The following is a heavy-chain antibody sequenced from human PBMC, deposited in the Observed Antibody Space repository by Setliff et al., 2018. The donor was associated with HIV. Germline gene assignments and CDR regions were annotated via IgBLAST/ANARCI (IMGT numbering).Heavy chain of an antibody. V-gene: IGHV4-59*01. CDR1: GGSISNYY. J-gene: IGHJ4*02. D-gene: IGHD1-26*01. CDR2: IHYSGST. CDR3: ARLRDMEWELIGLDY. Sequence: PSETLSLTCTVSGGSISNYYWSWIRQSPEKGLEWIGYIHYSGSTNYNPSLKSRVTISLDTSTNQFSLKLSSVTAADTAIYYCARLRDMEWELIGLDYWGRGTLVTVSS.